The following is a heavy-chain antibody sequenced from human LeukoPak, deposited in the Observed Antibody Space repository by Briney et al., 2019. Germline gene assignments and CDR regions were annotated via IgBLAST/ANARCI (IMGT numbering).Heavy chain of an antibody. CDR3: AREDPQTTVPEGLDV. CDR2: ISYSGST. J-gene: IGHJ6*02. V-gene: IGHV4-59*01. CDR1: GGSISTYY. D-gene: IGHD4-17*01. Sequence: PSETLSLTCTFSGGSISTYYWSWIREPPGKRLEWIGYISYSGSTNYNPSLKSRVTISVDTSKNQFSLKLSSVTAADTAVYYCAREDPQTTVPEGLDVWGQGTTDTVSS.